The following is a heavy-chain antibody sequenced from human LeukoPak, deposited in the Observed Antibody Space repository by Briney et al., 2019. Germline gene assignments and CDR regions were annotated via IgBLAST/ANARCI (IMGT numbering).Heavy chain of an antibody. CDR3: ARVSRIYGSGKGPFNYYFDY. V-gene: IGHV1-18*01. CDR2: ISAYNGNT. J-gene: IGHJ4*02. CDR1: GYTFTSYG. D-gene: IGHD3-10*01. Sequence: ASVKVSCKASGYTFTSYGISWVRQAPGQGLEWMGWISAYNGNTNYAQKLQGRVTMTTDTSTSTAYMELRSLRSEDTAVYYCARVSRIYGSGKGPFNYYFDYWGQGTLVTVSS.